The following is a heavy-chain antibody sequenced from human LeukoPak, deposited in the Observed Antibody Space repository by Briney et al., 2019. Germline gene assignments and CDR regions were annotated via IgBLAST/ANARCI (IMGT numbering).Heavy chain of an antibody. Sequence: GASVEVSCKASGYTFTGYYMHWVRQAPGQGLEWMGWINPNSGGTNYAQKFQGRVTMTRDTSISTAYMELSRLRSDDTAVYYCARDLDSSGWYYFDYWGQGTLVTVSS. CDR2: INPNSGGT. CDR1: GYTFTGYY. V-gene: IGHV1-2*02. J-gene: IGHJ4*02. D-gene: IGHD6-19*01. CDR3: ARDLDSSGWYYFDY.